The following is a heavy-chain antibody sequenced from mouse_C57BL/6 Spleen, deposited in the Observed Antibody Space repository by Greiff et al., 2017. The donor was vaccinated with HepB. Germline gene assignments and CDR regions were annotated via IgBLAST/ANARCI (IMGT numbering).Heavy chain of an antibody. Sequence: QVQLQQPGAELVKPGASVKLSCKASGYTFTSYWMQWVKQRPGQGLEWIGEIDPSDSYTNYNQKFKGKATLTVDTSSSTAYMQLSSLTSEDSAVYYCARKDSKGDYFDYWGQGTTLTVSS. CDR3: ARKDSKGDYFDY. V-gene: IGHV1-50*01. CDR1: GYTFTSYW. J-gene: IGHJ2*01. CDR2: IDPSDSYT. D-gene: IGHD2-5*01.